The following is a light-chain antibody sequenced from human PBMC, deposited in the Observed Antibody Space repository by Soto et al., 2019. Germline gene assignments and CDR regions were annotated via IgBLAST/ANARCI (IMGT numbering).Light chain of an antibody. Sequence: EIVITQSPVTLSVPPGESATLSCRASQSVRSTLAWFPQKPGQAPRMLIYGASTRETGIPARFVCSGAGPDCTRPISSLQSEDVEVDSCQQYNTWTRTFGQGTKVDIK. CDR1: QSVRST. V-gene: IGKV3-15*01. J-gene: IGKJ1*01. CDR3: QQYNTWTRT. CDR2: GAS.